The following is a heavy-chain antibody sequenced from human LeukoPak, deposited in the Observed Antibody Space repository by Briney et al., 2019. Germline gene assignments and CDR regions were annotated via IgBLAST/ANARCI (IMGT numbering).Heavy chain of an antibody. D-gene: IGHD1-26*01. CDR3: AKALVGTTTFDY. J-gene: IGHJ4*02. CDR1: GFTFSSYA. Sequence: GGSLRLSCVASGFTFSSYAMGWVRQAPGKGLEWVSAISGGGGSTYYADSVKGRFTISRDNSKNTLYLQMNSLRAEDTAVYHCAKALVGTTTFDYWGQGTLVTVSS. V-gene: IGHV3-23*01. CDR2: ISGGGGST.